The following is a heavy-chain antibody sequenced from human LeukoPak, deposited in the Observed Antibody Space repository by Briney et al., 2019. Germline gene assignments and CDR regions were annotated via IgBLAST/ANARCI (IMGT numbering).Heavy chain of an antibody. CDR1: GFTVSSSY. V-gene: IGHV3-66*01. CDR2: IYSGGTT. J-gene: IGHJ4*02. CDR3: AREILAPGKTHDY. Sequence: GGSLRLSCAASGFTVSSSYMSWVRQAPGKGLEWVSVIYSGGTTSYADSVKGRFTISRDNAKNTLFLQMSSLRAEDTAVYFCAREILAPGKTHDYWGQGTLVTVSS.